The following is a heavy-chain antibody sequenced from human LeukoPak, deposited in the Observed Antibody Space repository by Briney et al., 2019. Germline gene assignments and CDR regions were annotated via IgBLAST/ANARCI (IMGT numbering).Heavy chain of an antibody. V-gene: IGHV4-59*08. Sequence: SETLSLTCTVSGGSINSYYWSWIRQPPGKGLEWIGYIYYSGSTNYNPSLKSRVTISVDTSKNQFSLKLSSVTAADTAVYYCARYKPDIVATIFFDYWGQGTLVTVSS. CDR1: GGSINSYY. D-gene: IGHD5-12*01. CDR2: IYYSGST. J-gene: IGHJ4*02. CDR3: ARYKPDIVATIFFDY.